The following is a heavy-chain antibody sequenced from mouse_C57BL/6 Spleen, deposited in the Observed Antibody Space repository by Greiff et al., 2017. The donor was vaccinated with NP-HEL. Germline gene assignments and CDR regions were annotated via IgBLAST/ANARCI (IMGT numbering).Heavy chain of an antibody. CDR2: INPNNGGT. J-gene: IGHJ2*01. CDR1: GYTFTDYY. V-gene: IGHV1-26*01. CDR3: ARETIYDGYYDYFDY. D-gene: IGHD2-3*01. Sequence: VQLQQSGPELVKPGASVKISCKASGYTFTDYYMNWVKQSHGKSLEWIGDINPNNGGTSYNQKFKGKATLTVDKSSSTAYMELRSLTSEDSAVYYCARETIYDGYYDYFDYWGQGTTLTVSS.